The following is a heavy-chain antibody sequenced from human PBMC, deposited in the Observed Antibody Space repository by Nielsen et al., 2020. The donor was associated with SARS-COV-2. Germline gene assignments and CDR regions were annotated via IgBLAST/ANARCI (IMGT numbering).Heavy chain of an antibody. V-gene: IGHV3-30-3*01. J-gene: IGHJ5*02. CDR1: GFTFSSYA. CDR3: ARDLGVVVAANLDP. CDR2: ISYDGSNK. Sequence: GGSLRLSCAASGFTFSSYAMHWVRQAPGKGLEWVAVISYDGSNKYYADSVKGRFTISRDNSKNTLYLQMNSLRAEDTAVYYCARDLGVVVAANLDPWGQGTLVTVSS. D-gene: IGHD2-15*01.